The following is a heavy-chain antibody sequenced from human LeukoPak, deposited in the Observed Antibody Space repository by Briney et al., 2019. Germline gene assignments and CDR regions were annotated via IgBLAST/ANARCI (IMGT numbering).Heavy chain of an antibody. CDR2: INPNSGGT. V-gene: IGHV1-2*02. CDR1: GYTFTGYY. Sequence: GASVKLSCKASGYTFTGYYMHWVRQAPGQGLEWMGWINPNSGGTNYAQKFLGRVTMTRDTSISTAYMELSRLRSDDTAVYYCARDRGDGYNLGAHDYWGQGTLVTVSS. J-gene: IGHJ4*02. CDR3: ARDRGDGYNLGAHDY. D-gene: IGHD5-24*01.